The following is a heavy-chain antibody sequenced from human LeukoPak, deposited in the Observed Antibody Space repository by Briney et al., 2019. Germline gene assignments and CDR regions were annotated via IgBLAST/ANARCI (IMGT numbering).Heavy chain of an antibody. CDR3: ARQHPNWGIDY. D-gene: IGHD7-27*01. CDR2: LFYSGST. V-gene: IGHV4-31*03. CDR1: GGSISSGGYY. J-gene: IGHJ4*02. Sequence: PSQTLSLTCTVSGGSISSGGYYWTWIRQHPGKGLEWIGYLFYSGSTYYNPSLKSRVTISVDTSKNQFSLNLNSVTAADTAVYYCARQHPNWGIDYWGQGTLVTVSS.